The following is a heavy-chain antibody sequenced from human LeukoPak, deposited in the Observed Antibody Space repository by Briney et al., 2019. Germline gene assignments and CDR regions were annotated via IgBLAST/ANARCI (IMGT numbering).Heavy chain of an antibody. V-gene: IGHV4-4*02. D-gene: IGHD3-22*01. CDR1: GGSISSGHW. Sequence: SETLSLTCAVSGGSISSGHWWNWIRQPPGKGLEWIGEIHHSGSTNYSPSLKSRVTISLDKSKDQFSLKLSSVTAADTAVYYCARSRWLSDPYFDYWGQGTLVTVSS. CDR2: IHHSGST. J-gene: IGHJ4*02. CDR3: ARSRWLSDPYFDY.